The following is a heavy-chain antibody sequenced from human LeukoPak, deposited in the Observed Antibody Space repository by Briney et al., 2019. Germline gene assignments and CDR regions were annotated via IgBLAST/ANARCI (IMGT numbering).Heavy chain of an antibody. CDR2: INPSGGST. CDR1: GYTFTSYY. D-gene: IGHD5-12*01. Sequence: ASVKVSCKASGYTFTSYYMHWVRQAPGQGREGMGIINPSGGSTSYAQKFQGRVTMTRDTSTSTVYMELSSLRSEDTAAYYCASSQWIAVPFDYWGQGTLVTVSS. J-gene: IGHJ4*02. V-gene: IGHV1-46*01. CDR3: ASSQWIAVPFDY.